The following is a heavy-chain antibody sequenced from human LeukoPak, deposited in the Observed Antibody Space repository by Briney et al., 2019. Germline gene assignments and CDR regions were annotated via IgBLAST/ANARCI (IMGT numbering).Heavy chain of an antibody. V-gene: IGHV7-4-1*02. D-gene: IGHD3-10*01. J-gene: IGHJ6*02. Sequence: ASVKVSCKASGYTFTSYAMNWVRQAPGQGLEWMGWINTNTGNPTYAQGFTGRFVFSLDTSVSTAYLQISSLKAEDTAVYYCARDLREVPYYYYGMDVWGQGTTVTVSS. CDR2: INTNTGNP. CDR3: ARDLREVPYYYYGMDV. CDR1: GYTFTSYA.